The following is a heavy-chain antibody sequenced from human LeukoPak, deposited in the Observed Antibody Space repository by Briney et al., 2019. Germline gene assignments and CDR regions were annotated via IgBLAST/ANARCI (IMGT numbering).Heavy chain of an antibody. CDR3: ARSTALTARYSSSWYIS. CDR1: GYTFTSYD. CDR2: MNPNSGNT. Sequence: ASVKVSCKASGYTFTSYDTNWVRQATGQGLEWMGWMNPNSGNTGYAQKFQGRVTITRNTSISTAYMELSSLRSEDTAVYYCARSTALTARYSSSWYISWGQGTLVTVSS. J-gene: IGHJ5*02. V-gene: IGHV1-8*03. D-gene: IGHD6-13*01.